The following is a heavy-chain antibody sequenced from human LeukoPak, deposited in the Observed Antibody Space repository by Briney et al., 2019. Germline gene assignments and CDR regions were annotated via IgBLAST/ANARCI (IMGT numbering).Heavy chain of an antibody. CDR3: ARDRGNQRGYYYYYMDV. J-gene: IGHJ6*03. CDR2: MNPNSGNT. Sequence: ASVKVSCKASGYTFTSYDINWVRQTTGQGLEWMGWMNPNSGNTGYAQKFQGRVTMTRNTSISTAYMELSSLRSEDTAVYYCARDRGNQRGYYYYYMDVWGKGTTVTVSS. D-gene: IGHD1-14*01. V-gene: IGHV1-8*01. CDR1: GYTFTSYD.